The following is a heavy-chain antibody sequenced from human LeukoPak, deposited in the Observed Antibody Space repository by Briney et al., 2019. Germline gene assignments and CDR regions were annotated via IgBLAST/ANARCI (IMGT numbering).Heavy chain of an antibody. CDR1: GFTFTSSA. J-gene: IGHJ6*02. CDR2: IVVGSGNT. V-gene: IGHV1-58*01. D-gene: IGHD2-15*01. Sequence: SVKVSCKASGFTFTSSAVQWVRQARGQRLEWIRWIVVGSGNTNYAQKFQERVTITRDMSTSTAYMELSSLRSEDTAVYYCAAPRRLGYCSGGSCSDGMDVWGQGTTVTVSS. CDR3: AAPRRLGYCSGGSCSDGMDV.